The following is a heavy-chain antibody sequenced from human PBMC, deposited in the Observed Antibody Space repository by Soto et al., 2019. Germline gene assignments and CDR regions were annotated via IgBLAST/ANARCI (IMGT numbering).Heavy chain of an antibody. CDR1: GGSISTSRSY. J-gene: IGHJ5*02. CDR3: ARQPTTGDTDLWFDP. V-gene: IGHV4-39*01. D-gene: IGHD2-21*01. CDR2: IFDSGST. Sequence: QLQLLESGPGLVKASETLSLTCSVSGGSISTSRSYWAWIRQPPGKGLEWLANIFDSGSTFYNPSLTRRVSVSVDTSKNEFSLKLRSVTAADTAVYYCARQPTTGDTDLWFDPWGQGTLVTVSS.